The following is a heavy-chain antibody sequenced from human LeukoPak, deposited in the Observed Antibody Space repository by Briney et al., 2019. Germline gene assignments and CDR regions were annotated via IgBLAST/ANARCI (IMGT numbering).Heavy chain of an antibody. Sequence: PGRSLRLSCAASGFTFDDYAMHWVRQAPGKGLEWVSGISWNSGSIGYADSVKGRFTISRDNAKNSLYLQMNSLRAEDTALYYCAKDRVGYYGSGSYTNFDYWGQGTLVTVSS. D-gene: IGHD3-10*01. V-gene: IGHV3-9*01. CDR2: ISWNSGSI. CDR3: AKDRVGYYGSGSYTNFDY. J-gene: IGHJ4*02. CDR1: GFTFDDYA.